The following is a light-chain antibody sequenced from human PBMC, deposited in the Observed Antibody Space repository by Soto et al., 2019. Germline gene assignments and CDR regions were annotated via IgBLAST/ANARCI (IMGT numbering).Light chain of an antibody. J-gene: IGLJ3*02. CDR1: SSDVGVYNY. CDR3: SSYSSSSTWV. V-gene: IGLV2-14*01. CDR2: ELS. Sequence: QPVLTQPASVSGSPGQSITISCTGTSSDVGVYNYVSWYQQHPRKAPKLIIYELSFRPSGVSNRFSGSKSGNTASLTISGLQAEDEADYYCSSYSSSSTWVFGEGTKLTVL.